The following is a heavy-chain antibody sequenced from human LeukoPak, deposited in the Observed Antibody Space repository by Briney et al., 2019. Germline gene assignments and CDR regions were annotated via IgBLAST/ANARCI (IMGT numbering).Heavy chain of an antibody. CDR1: GFTFSSYS. Sequence: GGSLRLSCAASGFTFSSYSMNWVRQAPGKGLEWVSYISSSSSTIYYADSVKGRFTISRDNAKNSLYLQMNSLRAEDTAVYYCARGYCSSTSCYGDKTYYFDYWGQGTLVTVSS. CDR3: ARGYCSSTSCYGDKTYYFDY. J-gene: IGHJ4*02. CDR2: ISSSSSTI. D-gene: IGHD2-2*01. V-gene: IGHV3-48*01.